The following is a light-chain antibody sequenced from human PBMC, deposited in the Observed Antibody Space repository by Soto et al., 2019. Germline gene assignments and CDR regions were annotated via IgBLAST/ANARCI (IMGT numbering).Light chain of an antibody. CDR2: LAS. CDR1: QDIINY. J-gene: IGKJ5*01. V-gene: IGKV1-39*01. Sequence: DIQMTQSPSSLSASVGDRVTITFQASQDIINYLNWYQQKPGKAPKLLIYLASSLQSGVPSRFSGSGSGTDFTLTISSLQPEDLATYYCLESSSALTFGQGTRLEIK. CDR3: LESSSALT.